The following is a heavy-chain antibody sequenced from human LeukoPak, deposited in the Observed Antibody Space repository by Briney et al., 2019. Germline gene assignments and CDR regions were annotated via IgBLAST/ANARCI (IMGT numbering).Heavy chain of an antibody. V-gene: IGHV3-74*01. CDR2: VNPGGSIA. CDR1: GFTFSSYW. Sequence: GGSLRLSCVASGFTFSSYWIHWVRQAPGKGLVWVSRVNPGGSIANFAGSVKGRFTISRDNARNTVFLQTSSLTAEDTAVYYCVRGTYHAYYMDVWGKGTTVTVSS. CDR3: VRGTYHAYYMDV. D-gene: IGHD3-16*01. J-gene: IGHJ6*03.